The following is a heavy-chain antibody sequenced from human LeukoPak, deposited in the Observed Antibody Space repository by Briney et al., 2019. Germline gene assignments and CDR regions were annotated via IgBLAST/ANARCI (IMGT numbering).Heavy chain of an antibody. D-gene: IGHD3-22*01. CDR3: AKAPRDSNGYFLYSLDH. J-gene: IGHJ4*02. Sequence: PGGSLRLSCAASGFTFSSYAMSWVRQAPGKGLEWVSAISGSGGSTYYADSVKGRFTISRDNSKNTLYLQMNSLRAEDTAIYYCAKAPRDSNGYFLYSLDHWGQGSLVTVSS. CDR2: ISGSGGST. CDR1: GFTFSSYA. V-gene: IGHV3-23*01.